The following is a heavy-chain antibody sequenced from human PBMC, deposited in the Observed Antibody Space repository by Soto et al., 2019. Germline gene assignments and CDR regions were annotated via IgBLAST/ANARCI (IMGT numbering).Heavy chain of an antibody. CDR1: GFTFSSYW. CDR3: ARDLKLPYYYYYYYMDV. CDR2: IKQDGSEK. J-gene: IGHJ6*03. V-gene: IGHV3-7*01. Sequence: PGGSLRLSCAASGFTFSSYWMSWVRQAPGKGLEWVANIKQDGSEKYYVDSVKGRFTISRDNAKNSLYLQMNSLRAEDTAVYYCARDLKLPYYYYYYYMDVWGKGTTVTVSS. D-gene: IGHD2-2*02.